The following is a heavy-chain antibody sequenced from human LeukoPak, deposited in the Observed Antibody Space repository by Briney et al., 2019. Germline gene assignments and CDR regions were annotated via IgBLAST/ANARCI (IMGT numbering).Heavy chain of an antibody. D-gene: IGHD4-17*01. V-gene: IGHV3-7*01. Sequence: GGSLRLSCAASGFTFSSYWMSWVRQAPGKGLEWVANLKQDGSEKYYVDSVKGRFAISRDNAKNSLYLQMNSLRAEDTAVYYCARIDDYGDTYYFDYWGQGTLVTVSS. CDR2: LKQDGSEK. CDR1: GFTFSSYW. CDR3: ARIDDYGDTYYFDY. J-gene: IGHJ4*02.